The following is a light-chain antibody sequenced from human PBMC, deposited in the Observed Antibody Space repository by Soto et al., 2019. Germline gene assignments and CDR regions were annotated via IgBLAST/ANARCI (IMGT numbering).Light chain of an antibody. V-gene: IGLV2-14*01. CDR3: DSYTSGSSYV. Sequence: QSVLTQPASVSGSPGQSITISCTGTSSDVGGYNYVSWYQQHPGKAPKLMIYDVSYRPSGVSDRFSGSKSGNTASLTISGLQSEGEVDYYSDSYTSGSSYVFGSGTKFTVL. CDR1: SSDVGGYNY. J-gene: IGLJ1*01. CDR2: DVS.